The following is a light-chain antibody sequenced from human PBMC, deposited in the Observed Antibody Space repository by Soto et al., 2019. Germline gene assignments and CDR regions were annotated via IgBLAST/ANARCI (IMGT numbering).Light chain of an antibody. J-gene: IGKJ2*01. CDR2: DAS. Sequence: EIVLTQSPATLSLSPGERATLSCRASQSVGTYLAWYQHNPGQAPRLLIYDASNRATGIPARFSGSGSGTVFTLTISSPEPEYFAVYYCQQRYNWPNTFGQGTKLEIK. V-gene: IGKV3-11*01. CDR3: QQRYNWPNT. CDR1: QSVGTY.